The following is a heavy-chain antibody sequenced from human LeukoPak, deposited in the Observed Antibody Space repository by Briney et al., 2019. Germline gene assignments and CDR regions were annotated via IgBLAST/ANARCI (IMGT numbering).Heavy chain of an antibody. J-gene: IGHJ5*02. V-gene: IGHV1-8*03. CDR2: MTPNSGNT. CDR3: ARANFLRFDP. CDR1: GYTFAIYD. Sequence: GASVKVSCKAFGYTFAIYDIHWVRQASGQGLEWMGWMTPNSGNTGYAQKFQGRVTITRNTSISTAYMKLSSLRSDDTAVYYCARANFLRFDPWGQGTLVTVSS.